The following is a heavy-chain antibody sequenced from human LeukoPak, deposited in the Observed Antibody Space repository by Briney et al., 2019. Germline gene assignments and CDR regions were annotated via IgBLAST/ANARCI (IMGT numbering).Heavy chain of an antibody. CDR1: GFTFSGSW. V-gene: IGHV3-7*02. J-gene: IGHJ3*02. Sequence: GGSLRLSCAASGFTFSGSWMTWVRQAPGKGLEWVANIKQDGSEKYYVDSVKGRFTISKDNAKNSLYLQMNSLRAEDTAVYYCATRISATVVTPDAFDIWGQGTMVTVSS. CDR2: IKQDGSEK. D-gene: IGHD4-23*01. CDR3: ATRISATVVTPDAFDI.